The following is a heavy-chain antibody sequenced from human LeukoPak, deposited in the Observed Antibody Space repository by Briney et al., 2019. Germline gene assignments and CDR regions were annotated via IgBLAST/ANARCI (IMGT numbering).Heavy chain of an antibody. CDR2: ISWDGTKT. CDR3: TTGMFDY. J-gene: IGHJ4*02. Sequence: GGSLRLSCAASGFPFGSYTMNWVRQLPGKGLEWLSLISWDGTKTDYGDPVKGRFTVSRDNSRNSLYLQMNSLRLEDSALYYCTTGMFDYWGQGTLVTVSS. CDR1: GFPFGSYT. V-gene: IGHV3-43*01. D-gene: IGHD1-1*01.